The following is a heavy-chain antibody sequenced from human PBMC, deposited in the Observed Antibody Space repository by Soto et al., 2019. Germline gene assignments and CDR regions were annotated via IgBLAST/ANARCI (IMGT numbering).Heavy chain of an antibody. Sequence: GESLKISCAASGFTFSSYGMHWVRQAPGKGLEWVAVIWYDGSNKYYADSVKGRFTISRDNSKNTLYLQMNNLRAEDTAVYYCARESRVYCSSTSCPHSYYYYGMDVLGQGTTVTVSS. D-gene: IGHD2-2*01. CDR2: IWYDGSNK. V-gene: IGHV3-33*01. J-gene: IGHJ6*02. CDR3: ARESRVYCSSTSCPHSYYYYGMDV. CDR1: GFTFSSYG.